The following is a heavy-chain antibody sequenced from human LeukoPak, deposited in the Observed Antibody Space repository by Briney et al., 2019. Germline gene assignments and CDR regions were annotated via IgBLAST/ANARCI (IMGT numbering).Heavy chain of an antibody. Sequence: GGSLRLSCAAAIFTFSSYAMHWVRQAPGKGLEWVAVISYDGSNKYYADSVKGRFTISRDNSKNTLYLQMNSLRAEDTAVYYCARGRGYKTPSDSFDIWGQGTMVTVSS. CDR1: IFTFSSYA. J-gene: IGHJ3*02. CDR3: ARGRGYKTPSDSFDI. CDR2: ISYDGSNK. V-gene: IGHV3-30*04. D-gene: IGHD3-10*01.